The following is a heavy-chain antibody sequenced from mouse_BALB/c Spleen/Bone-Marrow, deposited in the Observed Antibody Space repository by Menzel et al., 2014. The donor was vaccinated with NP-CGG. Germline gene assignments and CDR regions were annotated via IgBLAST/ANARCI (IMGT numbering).Heavy chain of an antibody. CDR2: IHPNSANT. CDR3: ARHHRYAYYFDY. D-gene: IGHD2-14*01. Sequence: QVQLQQSGSVLVRPGASVKLSCKTSGYTFTSSWMHWAKQRPGQGLEWIGEIHPNSANTNYNEKFKGKATRTVDTSSSTAYVELSSLTSEDSAVYYCARHHRYAYYFDYWGQGTTLTVSS. J-gene: IGHJ2*01. CDR1: GYTFTSSW. V-gene: IGHV1S130*01.